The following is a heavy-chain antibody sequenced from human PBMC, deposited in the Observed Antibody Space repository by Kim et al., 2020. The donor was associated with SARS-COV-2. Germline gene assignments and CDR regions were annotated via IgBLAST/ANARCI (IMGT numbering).Heavy chain of an antibody. CDR2: SKWYY. Sequence: SKWYYDYAVSVKSRITINPDTSKNQFSLQLNSVTPDDTAVYYCAKDLDYWGQGTLVTVSS. CDR3: AKDLDY. J-gene: IGHJ4*02. V-gene: IGHV6-1*01.